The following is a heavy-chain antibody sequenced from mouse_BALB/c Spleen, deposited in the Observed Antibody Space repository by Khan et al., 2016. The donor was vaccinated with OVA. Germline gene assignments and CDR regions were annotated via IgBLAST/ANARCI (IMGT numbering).Heavy chain of an antibody. CDR1: GYSITSDYA. Sequence: EVQLVESGPGLVKPSQSLSLTCTVTGYSITSDYAWNWIRQFPGNKLEWMGYISYSGSTSYNPSLKSRISITRATSKNQFFLQLNSVTTEDTASYYCARGGSFGNFLFYYAMDYWGQGTSVTVSS. D-gene: IGHD2-1*01. J-gene: IGHJ4*01. CDR2: ISYSGST. CDR3: ARGGSFGNFLFYYAMDY. V-gene: IGHV3-2*02.